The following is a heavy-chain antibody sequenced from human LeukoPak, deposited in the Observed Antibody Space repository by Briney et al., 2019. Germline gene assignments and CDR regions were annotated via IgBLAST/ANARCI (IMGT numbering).Heavy chain of an antibody. D-gene: IGHD6-13*01. Sequence: GGSLRLSCAASGFTVSSNYMSWVRQAPGKGLEWVSVIYSGGSTYYADSVKGRFTISRDNSKNTLYLQMNSLRAEDTAVYYCARARFFGYSSSWFPHFDYWGQGTLVTVSS. CDR3: ARARFFGYSSSWFPHFDY. V-gene: IGHV3-53*01. CDR1: GFTVSSNY. CDR2: IYSGGST. J-gene: IGHJ4*02.